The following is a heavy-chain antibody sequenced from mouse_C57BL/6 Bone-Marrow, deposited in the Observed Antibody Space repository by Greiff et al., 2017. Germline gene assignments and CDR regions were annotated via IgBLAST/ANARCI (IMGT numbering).Heavy chain of an antibody. CDR3: ARDILSFYYGSSYGAY. CDR1: GFTFSSYA. CDR2: ISDGGSYT. Sequence: VKLMESGGGLVKPGGSLKLSCAASGFTFSSYAMSWVRQTPEKRLAWVATISDGGSYTYYPDNVQGRFTISRDNAKNNLYLQMIHLKTEDTAMYYCARDILSFYYGSSYGAYWGQETLVTVSA. J-gene: IGHJ3*01. D-gene: IGHD1-1*01. V-gene: IGHV5-4*01.